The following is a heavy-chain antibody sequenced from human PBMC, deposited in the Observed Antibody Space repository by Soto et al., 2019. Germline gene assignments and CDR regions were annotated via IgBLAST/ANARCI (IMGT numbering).Heavy chain of an antibody. CDR3: ARMSSTGTTLFGMDV. V-gene: IGHV5-51*04. CDR2: IFPADSDT. J-gene: IGHJ6*02. Sequence: GESLKISCEGSGYSFTNYWIGWVRQMPGKGLEWMGIIFPADSDTRYSPSFQGQVTISADKPVSTAYLQWSSLKASDTAMYYCARMSSTGTTLFGMDVWGQGTTVTVSS. D-gene: IGHD1-1*01. CDR1: GYSFTNYW.